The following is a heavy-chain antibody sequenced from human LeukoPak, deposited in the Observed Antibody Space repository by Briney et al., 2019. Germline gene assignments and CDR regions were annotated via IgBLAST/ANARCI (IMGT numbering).Heavy chain of an antibody. CDR1: GGSISSSSYY. D-gene: IGHD3-22*01. Sequence: SETLSLTCTVSGGSISSSSYYWGWIRQPPGKGLEWIGSIYYSGSTNYNPSLKSRVTISVDTSKNQFSLKLSSVTAADTAVYYCAGCSGYIIPDAFDIWGQGTMVTVSS. J-gene: IGHJ3*02. CDR3: AGCSGYIIPDAFDI. V-gene: IGHV4-39*07. CDR2: IYYSGST.